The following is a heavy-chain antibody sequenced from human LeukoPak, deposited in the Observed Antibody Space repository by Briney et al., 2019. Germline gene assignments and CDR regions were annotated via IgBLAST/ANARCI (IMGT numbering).Heavy chain of an antibody. J-gene: IGHJ4*02. Sequence: PSETLSLTCTVSGGSISSGGYYWSWIRQHPGKGLEWIGYIYYSGSTYYNPSLKSRVTISVDTSKNQFSLKLSSVTAADTAVYYCAKDLLSSSWSFFDYWGQGTLVTVSS. CDR2: IYYSGST. CDR1: GGSISSGGYY. V-gene: IGHV4-31*03. D-gene: IGHD6-13*01. CDR3: AKDLLSSSWSFFDY.